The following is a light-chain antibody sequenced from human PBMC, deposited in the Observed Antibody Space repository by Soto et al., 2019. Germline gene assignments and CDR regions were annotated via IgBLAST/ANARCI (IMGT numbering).Light chain of an antibody. CDR1: SSDVGSYNR. J-gene: IGLJ2*01. CDR2: EVS. V-gene: IGLV2-18*02. Sequence: QSVLTQPPFVSGSPGQSVTISCTGTSSDVGSYNRVSWYQQPPGTAPKLMIYEVSNRPSGVPDRFSGSKSGNTASLTISGLQAEDEADYYCSSYTSSSTSVVFGGGTKLTVL. CDR3: SSYTSSSTSVV.